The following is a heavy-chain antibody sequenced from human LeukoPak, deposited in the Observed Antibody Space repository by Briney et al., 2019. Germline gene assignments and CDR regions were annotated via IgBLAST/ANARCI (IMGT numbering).Heavy chain of an antibody. CDR1: GYTLTELS. J-gene: IGHJ3*02. D-gene: IGHD5-18*01. CDR3: ATVGDLVTPDAFDI. V-gene: IGHV1-24*01. Sequence: ASVTVSCKVSGYTLTELSMHWVRQAPGKGLEWMGGFDPEDGETIYAQKFQGRVTMTEDTSTDTAYMELSSLRSEDTAVYYCATVGDLVTPDAFDIWGQGTMVTVSS. CDR2: FDPEDGET.